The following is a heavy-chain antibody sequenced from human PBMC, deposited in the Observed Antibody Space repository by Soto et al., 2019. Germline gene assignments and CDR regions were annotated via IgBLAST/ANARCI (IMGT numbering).Heavy chain of an antibody. CDR3: ARTRSYGSGSYTSYYYYGVDV. V-gene: IGHV3-20*04. J-gene: IGHJ6*02. D-gene: IGHD3-10*01. CDR2: INWNGGST. Sequence: EVQLVESGGGVVRPGGSLRLSCAASGFTFDDYGMSWVRQAPGKGLEWVSGINWNGGSTGYADSVKGRFTISRDNAKNSLYLQMNSLRAEDTALYYCARTRSYGSGSYTSYYYYGVDVWGQGTTVTVSS. CDR1: GFTFDDYG.